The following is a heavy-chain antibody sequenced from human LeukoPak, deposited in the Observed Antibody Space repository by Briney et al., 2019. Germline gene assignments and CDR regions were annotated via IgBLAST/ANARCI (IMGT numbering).Heavy chain of an antibody. V-gene: IGHV1-2*02. CDR2: INCNTGGA. Sequence: ASVKVSCKASGYTFTGYYIYWVRQAPGQGLEWMGWINCNTGGADYAQKFQGRVTMTRDTSITTVYMELSSLRSDDTAVYYCARVSSGSTFDYWGQGTLVTVSS. D-gene: IGHD1-26*01. J-gene: IGHJ4*02. CDR1: GYTFTGYY. CDR3: ARVSSGSTFDY.